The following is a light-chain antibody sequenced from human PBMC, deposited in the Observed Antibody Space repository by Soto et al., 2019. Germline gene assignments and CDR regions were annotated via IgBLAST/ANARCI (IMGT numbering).Light chain of an antibody. V-gene: IGKV3-20*01. J-gene: IGKJ2*01. CDR3: QQYGSSLQT. Sequence: EIVLTQSPGTLSLSPGERATLSCRASQSVSSSYLTWYQQKPGQAPRLLIYGASSRATGIPKRFSGSGSGTDFTLTISRLEPEDSAVYYCQQYGSSLQTFGQGTKLEIK. CDR2: GAS. CDR1: QSVSSSY.